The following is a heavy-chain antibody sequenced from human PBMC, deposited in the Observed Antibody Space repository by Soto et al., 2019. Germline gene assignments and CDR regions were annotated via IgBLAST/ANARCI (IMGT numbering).Heavy chain of an antibody. V-gene: IGHV3-30*18. J-gene: IGHJ5*02. D-gene: IGHD6-13*01. Sequence: QVQLVESGGGVVQPGRSPRLSCAASGFTFSSYGMHWVRQAPGKGLEWVAVISYDGSNKYYADSVKGRFTISRDNSKNTLYLQMNSLRAEDTAVYYCAKEDWIAAAGTSWFDPWGQGTLVTVSS. CDR2: ISYDGSNK. CDR1: GFTFSSYG. CDR3: AKEDWIAAAGTSWFDP.